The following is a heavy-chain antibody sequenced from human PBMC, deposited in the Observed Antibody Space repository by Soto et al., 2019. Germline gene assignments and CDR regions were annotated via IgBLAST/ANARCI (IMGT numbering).Heavy chain of an antibody. CDR2: ISAYTGNT. D-gene: IGHD5-12*01. CDR3: ARGDAMDIVATAIDY. CDR1: GYTFTSYG. J-gene: IGHJ4*02. V-gene: IGHV1-18*01. Sequence: QVQLVQSGAEVKKPGASVKVSCKASGYTFTSYGISWGRQAPGQGLEWMGWISAYTGNTNYAQKLQGRVTRTTDTSTSTAYRELRSLRSDDTTVYYCARGDAMDIVATAIDYWGQGTLVTVSS.